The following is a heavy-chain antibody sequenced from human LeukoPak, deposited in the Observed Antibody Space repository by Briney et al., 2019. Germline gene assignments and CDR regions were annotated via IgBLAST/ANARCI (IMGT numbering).Heavy chain of an antibody. CDR1: GGSFSGYY. CDR3: ARDYSPFDY. CDR2: INHSGST. J-gene: IGHJ4*02. Sequence: SETLSLTCAVYGGSFSGYYWSWIRQPPGKGLEWIGEINHSGSTNYNPSLKSRVTISVDTSKNQFSLKLSSATAADTAVYYCARDYSPFDYWGQGTLVTVSS. D-gene: IGHD2-15*01. V-gene: IGHV4-34*01.